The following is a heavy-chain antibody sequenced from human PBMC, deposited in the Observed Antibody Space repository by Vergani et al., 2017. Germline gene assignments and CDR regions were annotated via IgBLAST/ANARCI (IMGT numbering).Heavy chain of an antibody. CDR2: IHYSGDTSYA. J-gene: IGHJ5*02. D-gene: IGHD6-13*01. CDR3: AGDTHSWQRADR. CDR1: YGSINNYY. Sequence: QVHLQESGPGRVKPSETLTLTCTVSYGSINNYYGNWIRQPPRKGLQWIGSIHYSGDTSYANYNPSLKSRVSISVDASKNQFSLRLTSVTAADTAMYYCAGDTHSWQRADRWGEGIRVTVSS. V-gene: IGHV4-59*01.